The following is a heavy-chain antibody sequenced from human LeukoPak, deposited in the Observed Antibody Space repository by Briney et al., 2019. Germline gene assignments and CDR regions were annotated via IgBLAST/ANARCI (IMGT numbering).Heavy chain of an antibody. D-gene: IGHD5-18*01. CDR1: GLTFSDFW. CDR2: VKGDGRTT. Sequence: GGSLRLSCAASGLTFSDFWMHWVRQPPGKGLVWVALVKGDGRTTIYADSVKGRFTIPRDNAKNTLYLQMNSLRADGSGVYYCATGHSYGYDYWGQGVLVTVSS. V-gene: IGHV3-74*01. J-gene: IGHJ4*02. CDR3: ATGHSYGYDY.